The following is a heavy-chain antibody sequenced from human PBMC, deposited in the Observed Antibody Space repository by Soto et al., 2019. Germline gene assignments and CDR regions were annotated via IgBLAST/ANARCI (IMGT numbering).Heavy chain of an antibody. CDR1: GFTFSSYW. V-gene: IGHV3-7*01. CDR2: IKQDGSEK. Sequence: EVQLVESGGGLVQPGGSLRLSCAASGFTFSSYWMSWVRQAPGKGLEWVANIKQDGSEKYYVDSVKGRFTISRDNAKNSLYLQMNSLRAEDTAVYYCARLDYDFWSGYSFWGQGTMVTVSS. CDR3: ARLDYDFWSGYSF. D-gene: IGHD3-3*01. J-gene: IGHJ3*01.